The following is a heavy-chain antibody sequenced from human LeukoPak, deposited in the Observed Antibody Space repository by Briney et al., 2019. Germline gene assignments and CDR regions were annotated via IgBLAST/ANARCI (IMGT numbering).Heavy chain of an antibody. V-gene: IGHV4-59*01. J-gene: IGHJ4*02. CDR2: IYYSGST. D-gene: IGHD5-12*01. Sequence: SETLSLTCTVSGGSISSYYWSWIRQPPGKGLEWIGYIYYSGSTNYNPSLKSRVTISVDTSKNQSSLKLSSVTAADTAVYYCVRDPGGVATMTFDYWGQGTLVTVSS. CDR1: GGSISSYY. CDR3: VRDPGGVATMTFDY.